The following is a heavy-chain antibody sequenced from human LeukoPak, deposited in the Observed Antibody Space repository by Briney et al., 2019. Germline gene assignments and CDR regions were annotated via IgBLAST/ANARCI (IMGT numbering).Heavy chain of an antibody. Sequence: SETLSLTCTVSGGSISSGGYYWSWIRQHPGKGLEWIGYIYYSGSTYYNPSLKSRVTISVDTSKNQFSLKLSSVTAADTAVYYCARGYCSGGSCLYYFDYWGQGTLVTVSS. CDR1: GGSISSGGYY. J-gene: IGHJ4*02. CDR3: ARGYCSGGSCLYYFDY. CDR2: IYYSGST. V-gene: IGHV4-31*03. D-gene: IGHD2-15*01.